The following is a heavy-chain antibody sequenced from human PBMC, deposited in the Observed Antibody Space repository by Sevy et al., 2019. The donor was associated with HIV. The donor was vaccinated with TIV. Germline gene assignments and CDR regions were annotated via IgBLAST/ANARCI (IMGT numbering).Heavy chain of an antibody. J-gene: IGHJ6*02. CDR2: INAGNGNT. V-gene: IGHV1-3*01. Sequence: ASVKVSCKASGYTFTSYAMHWVCQAPGQRLEWMGWINAGNGNTKYSQKFQGRVTITRDTSASTAYMELSSLRSEDTAVYYCARDLGNYVAYFYGMDVWGQGTTVTVSS. CDR3: ARDLGNYVAYFYGMDV. D-gene: IGHD1-7*01. CDR1: GYTFTSYA.